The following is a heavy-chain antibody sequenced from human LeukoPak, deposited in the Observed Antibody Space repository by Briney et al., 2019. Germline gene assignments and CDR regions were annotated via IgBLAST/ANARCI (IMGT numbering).Heavy chain of an antibody. V-gene: IGHV4-59*01. J-gene: IGHJ4*02. CDR3: ARERASAAPHFEH. D-gene: IGHD2-2*01. Sequence: SETLSLTRAISGGSMSSYYGSLIRQSPGKGLEWIGFNYNSGTTAYNPSLKSRVSVSVDRAKNQFSLRLTSVTAADTAVYFCARERASAAPHFEHWGRGILVIVSS. CDR2: NYNSGTT. CDR1: GGSMSSYY.